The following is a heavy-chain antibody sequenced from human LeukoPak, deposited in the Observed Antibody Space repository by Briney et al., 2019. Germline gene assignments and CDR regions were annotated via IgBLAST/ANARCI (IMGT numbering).Heavy chain of an antibody. Sequence: SETLSLTCTVSGGSIRSYHWSWIRQPPGKRLEWIGYIYDSGSTNYNPSLKSRVTMSVDTSKNQLSLKLSSVTAADTALYYCARHTRVTTSYWNFDLWGRGTLVTVSS. J-gene: IGHJ2*01. CDR1: GGSIRSYH. CDR2: IYDSGST. CDR3: ARHTRVTTSYWNFDL. V-gene: IGHV4-59*12. D-gene: IGHD4-17*01.